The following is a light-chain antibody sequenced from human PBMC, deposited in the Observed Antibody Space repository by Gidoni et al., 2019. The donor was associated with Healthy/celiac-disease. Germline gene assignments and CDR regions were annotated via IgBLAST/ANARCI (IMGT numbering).Light chain of an antibody. Sequence: ELVLTQSPGTLSLSPGERATLSCRASQSVSSSDLDWYQQKPGQAPRLLIYGASSRATGIPDRFSGSGSGTDFTLNISRLEPEDFAVYYCQQYGSSITCGQGTRLEIK. V-gene: IGKV3-20*01. CDR2: GAS. CDR1: QSVSSSD. CDR3: QQYGSSIT. J-gene: IGKJ5*01.